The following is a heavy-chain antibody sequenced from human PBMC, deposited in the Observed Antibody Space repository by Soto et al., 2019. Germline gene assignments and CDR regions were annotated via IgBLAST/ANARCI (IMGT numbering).Heavy chain of an antibody. Sequence: EVQLVESGGGLVKPGGSLRLSCAASGFTFSNYGMNWVRQAPGKGLEWVSAISSSGHYIYYADSVKGRFTISRDNAKNPLYLQMNSLRAEDTAVYYCARDCRSTSCYGGHVAYWGQGTLVPVSP. CDR1: GFTFSNYG. CDR2: ISSSGHYI. V-gene: IGHV3-21*01. J-gene: IGHJ4*02. CDR3: ARDCRSTSCYGGHVAY. D-gene: IGHD2-2*01.